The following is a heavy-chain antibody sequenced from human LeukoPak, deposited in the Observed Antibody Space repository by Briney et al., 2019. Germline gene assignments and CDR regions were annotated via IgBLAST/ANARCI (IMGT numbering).Heavy chain of an antibody. J-gene: IGHJ4*02. CDR2: ISYDGSNK. V-gene: IGHV3-30-3*01. D-gene: IGHD3-22*01. Sequence: GGSLRLSCAASGFTFSSYAMHWVRQAPGKGLEWVAVISYDGSNKYYADSVKGRFTISRDNSKNTLYLQMNSLRAEDTAVYYCARGYYYDRSGYYTDYWGQGTLVTVSS. CDR3: ARGYYYDRSGYYTDY. CDR1: GFTFSSYA.